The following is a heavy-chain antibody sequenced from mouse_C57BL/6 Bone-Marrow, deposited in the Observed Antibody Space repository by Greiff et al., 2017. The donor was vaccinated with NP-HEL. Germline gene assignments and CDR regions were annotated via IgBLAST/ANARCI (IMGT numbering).Heavy chain of an antibody. CDR3: ARSSYGSSY. D-gene: IGHD1-1*01. CDR1: GYTFTDYY. V-gene: IGHV1-26*01. J-gene: IGHJ2*01. CDR2: INPNNGGT. Sequence: VQLQQSGPELVKPGASVKISCKASGYTFTDYYMNWVKQSHGKSLEWIGDINPNNGGTSYKQKFKGKATLTVDKSSSTAYMELRSLTSEDSAVYYCARSSYGSSYWGQGTTLTVSS.